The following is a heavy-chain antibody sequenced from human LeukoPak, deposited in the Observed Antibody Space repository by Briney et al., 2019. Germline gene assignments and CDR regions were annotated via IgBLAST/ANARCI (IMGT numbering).Heavy chain of an antibody. CDR3: ARDREWGGVVPAATDY. V-gene: IGHV1-18*01. CDR1: GYTFTSYA. D-gene: IGHD2-2*01. CDR2: ISAYNGNT. Sequence: GASVKVSCKASGYTFTSYAISWVRQAPGQGLEWMGWISAYNGNTNYAQKLQGRVTMTTNTSTSTVYMEFRSLRSDDTAVYYRARDREWGGVVPAATDYWGEGTLVTVSS. J-gene: IGHJ4*02.